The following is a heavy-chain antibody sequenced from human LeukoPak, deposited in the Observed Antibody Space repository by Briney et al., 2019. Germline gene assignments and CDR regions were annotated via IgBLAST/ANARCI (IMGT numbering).Heavy chain of an antibody. V-gene: IGHV3-9*01. J-gene: IGHJ4*02. CDR1: GFTFDDYA. D-gene: IGHD6-13*01. CDR2: ISWNSGSI. CDR3: AKEDSSSWCGYFDY. Sequence: GGSLRLSCAASGFTFDDYAMHWVRQAPGKGLEWVSGISWNSGSIGYADSVKGRFTISRDNAKNSLYLQMNSLRAEDTALYYCAKEDSSSWCGYFDYWGQGTLVTVSS.